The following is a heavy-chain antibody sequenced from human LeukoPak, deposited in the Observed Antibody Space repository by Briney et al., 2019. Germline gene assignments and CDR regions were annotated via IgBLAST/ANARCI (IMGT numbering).Heavy chain of an antibody. V-gene: IGHV1-69*06. CDR3: AGSIAVAGTLVGAFDI. CDR2: IIPIFGTA. J-gene: IGHJ3*02. CDR1: GGTFSSYA. Sequence: SVKVSCKASGGTFSSYAISWVRQAPGQGLEWMGGIIPIFGTANYAQKFQGRVTITADKSTSTAYMELSSLRSEDTAVYYCAGSIAVAGTLVGAFDIWGQGTMVTVSS. D-gene: IGHD6-19*01.